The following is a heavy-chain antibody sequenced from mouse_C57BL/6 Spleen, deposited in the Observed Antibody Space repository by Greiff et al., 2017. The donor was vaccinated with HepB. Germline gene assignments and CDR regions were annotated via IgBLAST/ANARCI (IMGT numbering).Heavy chain of an antibody. CDR1: GFTFSNYW. CDR2: IRLKSDNYAT. Sequence: EVKLVESGGGLVQPGGSMKLSCVASGFTFSNYWMNWVRQSPEKGLEWVAQIRLKSDNYATHYAESVKGRFTISRDDSKSSVYLQMNNLRAEDTGIYYCTGGSSPSWYFDVWGTGTTVTVSS. D-gene: IGHD1-1*01. J-gene: IGHJ1*03. CDR3: TGGSSPSWYFDV. V-gene: IGHV6-3*01.